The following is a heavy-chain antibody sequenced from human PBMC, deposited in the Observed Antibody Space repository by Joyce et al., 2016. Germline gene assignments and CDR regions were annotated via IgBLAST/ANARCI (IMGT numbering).Heavy chain of an antibody. D-gene: IGHD2-15*01. CDR1: GYTFTSYA. CDR3: ARQVVATDDRGDYFDY. CDR2: VSGKNGET. J-gene: IGHJ4*02. Sequence: QVQLVQSGADVKKPGASVKVSCQTSGYTFTSYAVSWLRLAPGQGLEWLGWVSGKNGETRYSQKFQGSVIMTTDTSTSMASMELRSLNSDDTGVYYCARQVVATDDRGDYFDYWGQGTLVIVSS. V-gene: IGHV1-18*04.